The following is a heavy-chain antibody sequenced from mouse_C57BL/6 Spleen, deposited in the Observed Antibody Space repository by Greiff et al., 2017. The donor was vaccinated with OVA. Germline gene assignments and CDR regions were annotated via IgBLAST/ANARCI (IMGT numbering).Heavy chain of an antibody. V-gene: IGHV1-72*01. Sequence: VQLQQPGAELVKPGASVNLFCNSSFYTFTSYLMHWVKQRPGRGLEWIGRIDPNSGGTKYNEKFKSKATLTVDKPSSTAYMQLSSLTSEDSAVYYCASTYYDYDWFAYWGQGTLVTVPA. D-gene: IGHD2-4*01. CDR3: ASTYYDYDWFAY. J-gene: IGHJ3*01. CDR2: IDPNSGGT. CDR1: FYTFTSYL.